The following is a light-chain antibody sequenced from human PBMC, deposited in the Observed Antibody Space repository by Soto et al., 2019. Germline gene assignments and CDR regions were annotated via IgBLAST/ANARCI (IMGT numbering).Light chain of an antibody. Sequence: DIQMTQSPSSLSASVGDRVTITCQASQDVSNYLNWYQQKPGKAPKLLIYAASSLQTGVSSRFSGSGSGTDFTLTISSLQPEDFATYYCQQSYSTPSFGGGTKVDIK. CDR2: AAS. V-gene: IGKV1-39*01. CDR3: QQSYSTPS. J-gene: IGKJ4*01. CDR1: QDVSNY.